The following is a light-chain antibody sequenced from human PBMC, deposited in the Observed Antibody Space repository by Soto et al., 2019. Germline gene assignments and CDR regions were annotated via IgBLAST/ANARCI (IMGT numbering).Light chain of an antibody. CDR3: SSYAGSNNVL. Sequence: QSVLTQPPSASGSPGQSVTIPCTGTSRDIGDYNYVSWYQQHPGKAPKLIIYEVTKRPSGIPDRFSGSKSGYTASLTVSGLQAEDEADYYCSSYAGSNNVLFGGGTKLTVL. CDR1: SRDIGDYNY. CDR2: EVT. J-gene: IGLJ2*01. V-gene: IGLV2-8*01.